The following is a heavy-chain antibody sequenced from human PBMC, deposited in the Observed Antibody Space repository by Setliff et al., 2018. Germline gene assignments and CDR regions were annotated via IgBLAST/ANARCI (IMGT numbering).Heavy chain of an antibody. D-gene: IGHD2-15*01. CDR1: GGSNSSGSYY. Sequence: PSETLSLTCTVSGGSNSSGSYYWSWIRQPAGKGLEWIGHIYTSGSTNYNPSLKSRVTISVDTSKNQFSLKLSSVTAADTAVYYCAREGYFPRGGNDLYYFDYWGQGTLVTVSS. CDR3: AREGYFPRGGNDLYYFDY. J-gene: IGHJ4*02. V-gene: IGHV4-61*09. CDR2: IYTSGST.